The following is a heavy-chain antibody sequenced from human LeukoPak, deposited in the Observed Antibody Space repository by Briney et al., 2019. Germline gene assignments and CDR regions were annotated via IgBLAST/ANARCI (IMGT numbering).Heavy chain of an antibody. V-gene: IGHV3-30-3*01. D-gene: IGHD5-18*01. Sequence: GGSLRLSCAASGFTFSSYAMHWVRQAPGKGLEWVAVISYDGSNKYYADSVKGRFTISRDNSKNTLYLQMNSLRAEDTAVYYCASSGRVTPFDYWGQGTLVTVSS. CDR3: ASSGRVTPFDY. CDR2: ISYDGSNK. J-gene: IGHJ4*02. CDR1: GFTFSSYA.